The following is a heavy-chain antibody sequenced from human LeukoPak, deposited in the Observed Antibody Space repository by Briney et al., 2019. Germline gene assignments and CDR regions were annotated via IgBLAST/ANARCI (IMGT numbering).Heavy chain of an antibody. V-gene: IGHV4-4*09. J-gene: IGHJ6*03. Sequence: SETLSLTCTVSGGSISSYYWSWIRQPPGKGLEWIGYIYTSGSTNYNPSLKSRVTISVDTSKNQFSLKLSSVTAADTAVYYCARVPAAITPDYYYYMDVWGEGTTVTVSS. CDR2: IYTSGST. D-gene: IGHD2-2*02. CDR3: ARVPAAITPDYYYYMDV. CDR1: GGSISSYY.